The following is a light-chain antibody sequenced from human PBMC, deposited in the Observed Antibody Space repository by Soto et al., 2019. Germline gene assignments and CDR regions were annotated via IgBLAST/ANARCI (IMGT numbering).Light chain of an antibody. J-gene: IGKJ5*01. CDR3: QQCASPPIT. CDR2: DAS. V-gene: IGKV3-20*01. CDR1: QSVGNNY. Sequence: PGERATISCRASQSVGNNYLAWYQQKPGQAPRRLIHDASVRATGIPDRFSGSGSGTDFTLTISRLEPEDFAVYYCQQCASPPITFGQGTRLEIK.